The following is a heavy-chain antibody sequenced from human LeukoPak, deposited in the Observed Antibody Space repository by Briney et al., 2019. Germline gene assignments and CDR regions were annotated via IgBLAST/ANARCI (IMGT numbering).Heavy chain of an antibody. CDR3: AREDYYGSGRGSYYYYGMDV. CDR1: GFTFSSYA. Sequence: GGSLRLSCAASGFTFSSYAMSWVRQAPGKGLEWVATIKQDGSEIYYVDSVKGRFTISRDNAKNSLYLQMNSLRAEDTAVYYCAREDYYGSGRGSYYYYGMDVWGQGTTVTVSS. CDR2: IKQDGSEI. D-gene: IGHD3-10*01. J-gene: IGHJ6*02. V-gene: IGHV3-7*01.